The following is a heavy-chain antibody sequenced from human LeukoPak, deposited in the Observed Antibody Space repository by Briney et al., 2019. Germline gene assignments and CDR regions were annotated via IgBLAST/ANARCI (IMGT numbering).Heavy chain of an antibody. CDR1: GGSISSYY. V-gene: IGHV4-59*01. CDR3: ARGHDSSGYYYAFDY. D-gene: IGHD3-22*01. J-gene: IGHJ4*02. CDR2: IYYSGST. Sequence: SETLSLTCTVSGGSISSYYWSWIRQPPGKGLEWIGYIYYSGSTNYNPSLKSRVTISVDTSKNQFSLKLSSVTAADTAVYYCARGHDSSGYYYAFDYWGQGTLVTVSS.